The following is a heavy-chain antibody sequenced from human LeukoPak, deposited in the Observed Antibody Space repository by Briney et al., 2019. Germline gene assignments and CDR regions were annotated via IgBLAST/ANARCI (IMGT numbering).Heavy chain of an antibody. CDR2: INPNSGGT. CDR1: GYTFTGYY. Sequence: GASVKVSCKASGYTFTGYYMHWVRQAPGQGLEWMGWINPNSGGTNYAQKFQGRVTMTRDTPISTAYMELSRLRSDDTAVYYCAREAGYGGFLAWANEKYNWFDPWGQGTLVTVSS. V-gene: IGHV1-2*02. CDR3: AREAGYGGFLAWANEKYNWFDP. D-gene: IGHD4-23*01. J-gene: IGHJ5*02.